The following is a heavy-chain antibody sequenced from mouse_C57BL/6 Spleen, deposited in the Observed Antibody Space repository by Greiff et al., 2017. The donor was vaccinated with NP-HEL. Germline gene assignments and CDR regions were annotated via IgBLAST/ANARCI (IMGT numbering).Heavy chain of an antibody. D-gene: IGHD4-1*01. Sequence: EVQRVESGGGLVQPGGSLKLSCAASGFTFSDYYMYWVRQTPEKRLEWVAYISNGGGSTYYPDTVKGRFTISRDNAKNTLYLQMSRLKSEDTAMYYCARRSDWDWFAYWGQGTLVTVSA. V-gene: IGHV5-12*01. CDR2: ISNGGGST. CDR1: GFTFSDYY. J-gene: IGHJ3*01. CDR3: ARRSDWDWFAY.